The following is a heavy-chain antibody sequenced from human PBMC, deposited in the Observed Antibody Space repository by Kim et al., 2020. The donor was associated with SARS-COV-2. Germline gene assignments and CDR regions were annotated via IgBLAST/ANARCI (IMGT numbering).Heavy chain of an antibody. D-gene: IGHD5-18*01. CDR1: GGSISSYY. J-gene: IGHJ6*03. Sequence: SETLSLTCTVSGGSISSYYWSWIRQPPGKGLEWIGYIYYSGSTNYNPSLKSRVTISVDTSKNQFSLKLSSVTAADTAVYYCARERPLVDTAMTYMDVWG. CDR2: IYYSGST. V-gene: IGHV4-59*01. CDR3: ARERPLVDTAMTYMDV.